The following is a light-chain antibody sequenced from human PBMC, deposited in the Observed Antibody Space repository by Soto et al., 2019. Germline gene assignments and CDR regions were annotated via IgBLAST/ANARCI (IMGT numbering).Light chain of an antibody. CDR2: EVS. V-gene: IGLV2-8*01. J-gene: IGLJ2*01. CDR1: SSDVGGYNY. Sequence: QSALTQPPSASGSPGQSVTISCTGTSSDVGGYNYVSWYQQHPGKAPKLMIYEVSKRPSGVPDRFSGSKSGNTASLTVSGLQAEDEADYYCSSYAGSNNLVVFGGGTKRHRP. CDR3: SSYAGSNNLVV.